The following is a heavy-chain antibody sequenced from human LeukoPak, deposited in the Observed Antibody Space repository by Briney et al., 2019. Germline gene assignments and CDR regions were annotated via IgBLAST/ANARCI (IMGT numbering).Heavy chain of an antibody. D-gene: IGHD7-27*01. CDR1: NGSVSRYS. CDR3: ARSPGFVDTSTGEWFDP. CDR2: VDSGGAT. J-gene: IGHJ5*02. Sequence: SETRSLTCSFSNGSVSRYSWYGIRQSAGRGLGVVGFVDSGGATSFNASLEGRVTISRYTSRSQFSLKLRSVTTAETAVYRCARSPGFVDTSTGEWFDPWGRGAVVRVSS. V-gene: IGHV4-59*02.